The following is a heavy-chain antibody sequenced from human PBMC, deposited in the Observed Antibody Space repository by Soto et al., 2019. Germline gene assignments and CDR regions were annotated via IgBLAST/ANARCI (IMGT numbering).Heavy chain of an antibody. D-gene: IGHD1-26*01. Sequence: VQSGAEMKKPGASVNISCQASGFTFSDTLINWVRQGPGQGLEWMGWINPANGNTRYSESFQGRVTISSLSSASTAYVALSDLTSEDTAVYYCARDIVSVGTRANDAFDVWGQGTMITVSS. CDR2: INPANGNT. CDR1: GFTFSDTL. J-gene: IGHJ3*01. V-gene: IGHV1-3*01. CDR3: ARDIVSVGTRANDAFDV.